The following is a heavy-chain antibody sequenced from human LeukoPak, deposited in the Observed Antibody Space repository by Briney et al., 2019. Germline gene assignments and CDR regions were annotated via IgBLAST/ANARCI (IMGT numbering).Heavy chain of an antibody. D-gene: IGHD6-13*01. Sequence: SETLSLTCTVSGGSISSGGYYWSWIRQPPGKGLEWIGYIYHSGSTYYNPSLKSRVTISVDRSKNQFSLKLSSVTAADTAVYYCARASSFDAFDIWGQGTMVTVSS. J-gene: IGHJ3*02. CDR3: ARASSFDAFDI. CDR1: GGSISSGGYY. V-gene: IGHV4-30-2*01. CDR2: IYHSGST.